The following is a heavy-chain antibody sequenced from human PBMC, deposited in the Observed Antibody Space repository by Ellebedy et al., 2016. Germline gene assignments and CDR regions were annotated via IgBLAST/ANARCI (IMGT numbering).Heavy chain of an antibody. CDR3: ATLTIPGGSDF. D-gene: IGHD3-16*01. Sequence: SETLSLXXTVSGGSIDSYYWSWIRQPAGKGLEWIGRINTSGNTIYNPSLKSRVTMSVDTSKNHFSLGLSSVTAADTAVYYCATLTIPGGSDFWGQGTLVTVSS. CDR2: INTSGNT. V-gene: IGHV4-4*07. J-gene: IGHJ4*02. CDR1: GGSIDSYY.